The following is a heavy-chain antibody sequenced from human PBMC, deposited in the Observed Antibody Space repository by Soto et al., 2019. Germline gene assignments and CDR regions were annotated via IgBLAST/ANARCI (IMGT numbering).Heavy chain of an antibody. CDR2: INAGNGNT. D-gene: IGHD6-19*01. CDR3: ARDLSFIAVAGTLAFDI. J-gene: IGHJ3*02. V-gene: IGHV1-3*01. CDR1: GYTFTSYA. Sequence: ASVKVSCKASGYTFTSYAMHWVRQAPGQRLEWMGWINAGNGNTKYSQKFQGRVTITRDTSASTAYMELSSLRSEDTAVYYCARDLSFIAVAGTLAFDIWGQGTMVTVS.